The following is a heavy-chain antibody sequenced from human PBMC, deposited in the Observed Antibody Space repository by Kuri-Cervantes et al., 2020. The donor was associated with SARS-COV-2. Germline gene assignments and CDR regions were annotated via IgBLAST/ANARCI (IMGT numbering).Heavy chain of an antibody. CDR1: GGTFSSYA. J-gene: IGHJ4*02. CDR3: ARGGLGEMATVMHRLDY. Sequence: SVKVSCKASGGTFSSYAISWVRQAPGQGLEWMGGIIPIFGTANYAQKFQGRVTITADKSTSTAYMELSSLRSEDTAVYYCARGGLGEMATVMHRLDYWGQGTLVTVSS. V-gene: IGHV1-69*06. D-gene: IGHD5-24*01. CDR2: IIPIFGTA.